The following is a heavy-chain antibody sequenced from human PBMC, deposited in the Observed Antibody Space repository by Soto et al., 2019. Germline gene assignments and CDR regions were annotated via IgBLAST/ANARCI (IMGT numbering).Heavy chain of an antibody. J-gene: IGHJ4*02. CDR3: ASRDDILTGYYEF. D-gene: IGHD3-9*01. V-gene: IGHV5-51*03. CDR2: IYPVDSDT. Sequence: EVQLVQSGAEVKKPGESLKISCQGSGYTFSNYWIGWVRQVPGKGLEWMGIIYPVDSDTRYSPSFQGQVTMSADQSISTAYLQWSSLKASDSAVYYCASRDDILTGYYEFWGRGTLVTVSS. CDR1: GYTFSNYW.